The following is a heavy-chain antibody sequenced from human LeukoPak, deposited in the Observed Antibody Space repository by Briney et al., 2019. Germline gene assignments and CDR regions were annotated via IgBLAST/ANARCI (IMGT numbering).Heavy chain of an antibody. CDR2: ISSSSSYI. V-gene: IGHV3-21*01. Sequence: PVGSLRLSCAAPGFSFRIYSMNWVCEAPRKGVEWVSSISSSSSYIYYADSVKGRFTISRDNARNSLFLPMDSLRAEDTAVYYCARGKLGSGWYEDLFEYWGQGTLVTASS. J-gene: IGHJ4*02. CDR3: ARGKLGSGWYEDLFEY. CDR1: GFSFRIYS. D-gene: IGHD6-19*01.